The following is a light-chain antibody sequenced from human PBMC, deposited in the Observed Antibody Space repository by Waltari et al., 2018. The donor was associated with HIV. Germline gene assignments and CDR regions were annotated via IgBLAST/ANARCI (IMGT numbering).Light chain of an antibody. Sequence: QSALTQPRSVSGSPGQSVTISCTRTGSDVGNFNFVSWYQHLPAKAPKLLIYDVTKRPSGVPDRFSGSKSGDTASLTISGLQAEDEADYYCCTYAAKYVLFGGWTNLTVL. CDR3: CTYAAKYVL. CDR1: GSDVGNFNF. V-gene: IGLV2-11*01. CDR2: DVT. J-gene: IGLJ2*01.